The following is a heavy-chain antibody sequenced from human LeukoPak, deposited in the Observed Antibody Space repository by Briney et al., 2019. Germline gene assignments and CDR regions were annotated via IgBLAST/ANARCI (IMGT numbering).Heavy chain of an antibody. Sequence: SETLSLTCTVSGGSIGGGGYYWSWIRQHPGKGLEWIGYIYYSGSTYYNPSLKSRVTISVDTSENQFSLKLSSVTAADTAVYYCARAWAVVGAAAFNIGFDPWGQGTLVTVSS. J-gene: IGHJ5*02. CDR2: IYYSGST. V-gene: IGHV4-31*03. CDR3: ARAWAVVGAAAFNIGFDP. D-gene: IGHD2-2*01. CDR1: GGSIGGGGYY.